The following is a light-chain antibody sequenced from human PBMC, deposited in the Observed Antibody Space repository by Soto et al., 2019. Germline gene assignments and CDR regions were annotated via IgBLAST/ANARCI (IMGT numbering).Light chain of an antibody. CDR2: GAS. Sequence: EKVMTQSPATLSVSPGERATLSCRASQSVSNNYLAWYQQKPGQAPRLLIYGASARATGISARFSGSGSGTEFTLTISSLQSEDFAVYYCQQYSNWPPITFGQGTRLEI. CDR1: QSVSNN. V-gene: IGKV3-15*01. CDR3: QQYSNWPPIT. J-gene: IGKJ5*01.